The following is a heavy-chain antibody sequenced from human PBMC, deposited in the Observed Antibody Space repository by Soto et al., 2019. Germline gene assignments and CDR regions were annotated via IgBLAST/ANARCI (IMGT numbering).Heavy chain of an antibody. CDR1: GFTVGSNY. CDR3: ARQQLWSDYYGMDV. J-gene: IGHJ6*02. V-gene: IGHV3-53*01. CDR2: IYSGGST. Sequence: GGSLRLSCAASGFTVGSNYMSWVRQAPGKGLEWVSVIYSGGSTYYADSVKGRFTISRDNSKNTLYLQMNSLRAEDTAVYYCARQQLWSDYYGMDVWGQGTTVTVSS. D-gene: IGHD5-18*01.